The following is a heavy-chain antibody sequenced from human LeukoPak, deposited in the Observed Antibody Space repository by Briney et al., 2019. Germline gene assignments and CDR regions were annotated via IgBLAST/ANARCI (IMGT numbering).Heavy chain of an antibody. D-gene: IGHD2-2*02. CDR3: ARDPRRYCSSTSCYSREPWLDP. CDR2: ISSSSSYI. V-gene: IGHV3-21*01. J-gene: IGHJ5*02. CDR1: GFTFSSYS. Sequence: GGSLRLSCAASGFTFSSYSMNWVRQAPGKGLEWVSSISSSSSYIYYADSVKGRFTISRDNAKNSLYLQMNSLRAEDTAVYYCARDPRRYCSSTSCYSREPWLDPWGQGTLVTVSS.